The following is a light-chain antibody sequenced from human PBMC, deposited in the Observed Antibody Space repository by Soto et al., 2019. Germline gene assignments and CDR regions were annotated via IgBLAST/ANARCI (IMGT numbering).Light chain of an antibody. J-gene: IGKJ3*01. CDR3: QQSYSTPFT. V-gene: IGKV1-39*01. CDR2: AAS. CDR1: QSISSY. Sequence: DIQMTQSPSSLSASVGDRVTITCRASQSISSYLNWYQQKPGKAPKLLIYAASSLQSGVPSRFSSSGSGTDFTLTISSLQPEDFATYYCQQSYSTPFTFGPGTKVDIK.